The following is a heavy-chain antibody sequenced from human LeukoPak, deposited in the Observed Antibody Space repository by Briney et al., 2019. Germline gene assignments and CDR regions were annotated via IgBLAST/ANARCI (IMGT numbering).Heavy chain of an antibody. CDR1: GFTFTIFG. J-gene: IGHJ4*02. D-gene: IGHD3-16*02. CDR2: IDARSGIT. CDR3: AKDLLYSDVWGSYRPNPLDY. V-gene: IGHV3-48*04. Sequence: GGSLRLSCAASGFTFTIFGLNWVRQAPGKVPEWVSYIDARSGITYYADSVQGRFTISRDNAQESVFLQMNSLRAEDTAVYYCAKDLLYSDVWGSYRPNPLDYWGQGTLVTVSS.